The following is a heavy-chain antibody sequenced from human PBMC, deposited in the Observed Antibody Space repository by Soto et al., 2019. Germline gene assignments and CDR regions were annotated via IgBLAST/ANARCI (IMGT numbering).Heavy chain of an antibody. D-gene: IGHD4-17*01. Sequence: QITLKESGPTLVKPTQTLTLTCTFSGFSLSTSGVGVGWIRQPPGKALEWLALIYWDDDKRYSPSLKNRLTITTDTSKNQVVLTMTNMDPVDTATYYCAHSPRITVTTLYYFDYWGQGTLVTVSS. CDR2: IYWDDDK. CDR3: AHSPRITVTTLYYFDY. J-gene: IGHJ4*02. CDR1: GFSLSTSGVG. V-gene: IGHV2-5*02.